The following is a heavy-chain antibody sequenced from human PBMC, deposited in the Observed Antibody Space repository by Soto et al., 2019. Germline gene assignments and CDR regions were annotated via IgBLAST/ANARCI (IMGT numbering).Heavy chain of an antibody. V-gene: IGHV4-31*03. J-gene: IGHJ4*02. D-gene: IGHD1-1*01. CDR2: IYYSGST. CDR3: ARDTTAGWMMGGVDY. CDR1: GGSISSGGYY. Sequence: SETLSLTCTVSGGSISSGGYYWSWIRQHPGKGLEWIGYIYYSGSTYYNPSLKSRVTISVDTSKNQFSLKLSSVTAADTAVYYCARDTTAGWMMGGVDYWGQGTLVTVSS.